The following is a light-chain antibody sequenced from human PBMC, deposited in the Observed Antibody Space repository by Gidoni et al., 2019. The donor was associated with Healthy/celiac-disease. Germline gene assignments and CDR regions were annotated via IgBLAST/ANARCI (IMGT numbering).Light chain of an antibody. V-gene: IGLV2-14*01. CDR2: DVG. CDR1: SSDVGGYNY. Sequence: QSALTQPASVSGSPGQSITISCTGTSSDVGGYNYVSWYQQHPGKAPKLMIYDVGNRPSGVSNRFSGSKSGNTASLTISVLQAEDEADYYCSSYTSSSTVFGGGTKLTVL. J-gene: IGLJ3*02. CDR3: SSYTSSSTV.